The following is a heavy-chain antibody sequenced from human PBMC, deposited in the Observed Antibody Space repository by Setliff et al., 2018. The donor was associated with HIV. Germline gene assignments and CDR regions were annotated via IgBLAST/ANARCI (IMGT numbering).Heavy chain of an antibody. CDR3: ASTHCGGDCYSTYYFHYYGMDV. V-gene: IGHV3-30*04. CDR2: ISYDGRNE. J-gene: IGHJ6*02. Sequence: PGGSLRLSCAASGFTLSTYTVHWVRQAPGKGLEWVALISYDGRNEYYADSVKGRFTISRDNSKNTLDLQMNSLRAEDTAVYYCASTHCGGDCYSTYYFHYYGMDVWGQGTTVTV. D-gene: IGHD2-21*02. CDR1: GFTLSTYT.